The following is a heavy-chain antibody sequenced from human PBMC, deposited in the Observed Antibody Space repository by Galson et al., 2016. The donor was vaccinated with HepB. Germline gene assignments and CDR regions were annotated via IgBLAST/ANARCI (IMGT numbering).Heavy chain of an antibody. V-gene: IGHV4-31*03. CDR3: AGYEAVSFDY. CDR1: CGSIGSRGYY. J-gene: IGHJ4*02. Sequence: TLSLTCTVSCGSIGSRGYYWSWIRQHPGKGLEWIGYVYYCRGTYSNPSLQSRLTMTLDTSKNLFSLKLDSVTAADTAVYYSAGYEAVSFDYWGQGTLVTVSS. D-gene: IGHD3-16*01. CDR2: VYYCRGT.